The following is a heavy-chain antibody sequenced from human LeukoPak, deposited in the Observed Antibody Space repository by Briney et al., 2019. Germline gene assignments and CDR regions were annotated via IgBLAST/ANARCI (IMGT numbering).Heavy chain of an antibody. CDR1: GFTFSFSA. D-gene: IGHD3-10*01. V-gene: IGHV3-30*02. CDR3: AKDNYYGSGTNDY. CDR2: IRYDGSNK. J-gene: IGHJ4*02. Sequence: GGSLRLSCAASGFTFSFSALHWVRQAPGKGLEWVAFIRYDGSNKYYADSVKGRFTISRDNSKNTLYLQMNSLRAEDTAVYYCAKDNYYGSGTNDYWGQGALVTVSS.